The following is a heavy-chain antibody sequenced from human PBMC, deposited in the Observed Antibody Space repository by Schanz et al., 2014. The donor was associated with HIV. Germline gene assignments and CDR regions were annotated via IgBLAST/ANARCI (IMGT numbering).Heavy chain of an antibody. CDR1: GYTFSGYY. CDR2: ISTSNGNT. CDR3: AREKTTLNWFDP. Sequence: QVQLVQSGAEVKKPGASVKVSCKASGYTFSGYYIHWVRQAPGQGLEWMGWISTSNGNTNYAQKFQGRVTMTTDTATSTAYMELRSLRSDDTAVYYCAREKTTLNWFDPWGQGTLVTVSS. J-gene: IGHJ5*02. D-gene: IGHD4-4*01. V-gene: IGHV1-18*04.